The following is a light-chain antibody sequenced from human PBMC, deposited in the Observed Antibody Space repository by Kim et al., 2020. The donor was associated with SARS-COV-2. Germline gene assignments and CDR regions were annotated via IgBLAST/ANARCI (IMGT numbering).Light chain of an antibody. J-gene: IGLJ3*02. CDR2: EVN. CDR3: SSYTSSTTYV. Sequence: GQSITIACTGTSSDVGRYNYVSWYQHHPGKAPKLMIYEVNKWPSGVSNRFSGSKSGNTASLTISGLQAEDEADYYCSSYTSSTTYVFGGGTQLTVL. CDR1: SSDVGRYNY. V-gene: IGLV2-14*01.